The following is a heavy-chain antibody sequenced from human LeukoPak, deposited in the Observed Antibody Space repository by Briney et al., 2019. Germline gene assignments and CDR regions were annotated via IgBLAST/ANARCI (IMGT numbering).Heavy chain of an antibody. J-gene: IGHJ4*02. CDR3: ARVLTGTTGGGVDY. D-gene: IGHD1-20*01. Sequence: PGGSLRLSCAASGFTFSSYAMHWVRQAPGKGLQWVALIVYDESNEYYADSVKGRFTISRDNSKNMLYLQMNSLRAEDTAVYYCARVLTGTTGGGVDYWGQGTLVTVSS. V-gene: IGHV3-30-3*01. CDR2: IVYDESNE. CDR1: GFTFSSYA.